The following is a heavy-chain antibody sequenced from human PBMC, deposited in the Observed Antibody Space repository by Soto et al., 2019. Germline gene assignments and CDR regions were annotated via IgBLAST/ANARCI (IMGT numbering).Heavy chain of an antibody. J-gene: IGHJ4*02. V-gene: IGHV3-11*01. CDR1: GFSFSSHY. CDR3: AGDPYYYASDY. CDR2: ISSGADTI. Sequence: LRLSCVASGFSFSSHYMTWIRQAPGKGLEWVSYISSGADTIYYSDSVKGRFTVSRDNARNSLYLQMDSLRAEDTAIYYCAGDPYYYASDYWGQGTLVTVSS. D-gene: IGHD3-10*01.